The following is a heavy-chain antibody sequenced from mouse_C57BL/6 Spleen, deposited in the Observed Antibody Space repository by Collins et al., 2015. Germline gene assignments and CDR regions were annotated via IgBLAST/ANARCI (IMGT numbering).Heavy chain of an antibody. CDR1: GYTFTDYS. D-gene: IGHD2-3*01. Sequence: QIQLVQSGPELKKPGETVKISCKASGYTFTDYSMHWVKQAPGKGLKWMGWINTETGEPTYADDFKGRFAFSLETSASTAYLQINNLKNEDTATYFCARDGFYAMDYWGQGTSVTVSS. J-gene: IGHJ4*01. CDR2: INTETGEP. CDR3: ARDGFYAMDY. V-gene: IGHV9-2-1*01.